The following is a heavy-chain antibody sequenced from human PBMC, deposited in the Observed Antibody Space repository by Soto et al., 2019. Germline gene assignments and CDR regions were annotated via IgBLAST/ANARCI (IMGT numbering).Heavy chain of an antibody. Sequence: SETLSLTCTVSGGSISSGDYYWSWIRQPPGKGLEWIGYIYYSGSTYYNPSLKSRVTISVDTSKNQFSLKLSSVTAADTAVYYCAREPTDSSGYPFDYWGQGTLVTVS. CDR1: GGSISSGDYY. D-gene: IGHD3-22*01. CDR2: IYYSGST. V-gene: IGHV4-30-4*01. J-gene: IGHJ4*02. CDR3: AREPTDSSGYPFDY.